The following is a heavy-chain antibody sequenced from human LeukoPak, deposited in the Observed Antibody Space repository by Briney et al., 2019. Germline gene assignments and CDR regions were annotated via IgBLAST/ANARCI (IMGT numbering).Heavy chain of an antibody. V-gene: IGHV1-46*01. Sequence: ASVKVSCKASGYTFTSNYIHWVRQAPGQGLEWMGMIYPRDGSTSYAQKFQGRVTVTRDTSTSTVHMELSGLRSEDTAVYYCATDQEGFDYWGQGTLVTVSS. J-gene: IGHJ4*02. CDR3: ATDQEGFDY. CDR1: GYTFTSNY. CDR2: IYPRDGST.